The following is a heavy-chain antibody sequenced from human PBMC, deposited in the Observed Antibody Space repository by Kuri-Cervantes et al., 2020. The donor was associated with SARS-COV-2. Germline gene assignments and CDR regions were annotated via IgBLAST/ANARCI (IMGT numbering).Heavy chain of an antibody. CDR3: ARTARGYSYGPMDY. CDR2: IDSDGSST. CDR1: GFTFSSYD. Sequence: GGSLRLSCAACGFTFSSYDMHWVRQAPGKGLVWVSRIDSDGSSTSYADSVKGRFAISRDNAKNTLLLQMNSLRAEDTAVYYCARTARGYSYGPMDYWGQGTLVTVSS. D-gene: IGHD5-18*01. J-gene: IGHJ4*02. V-gene: IGHV3-74*01.